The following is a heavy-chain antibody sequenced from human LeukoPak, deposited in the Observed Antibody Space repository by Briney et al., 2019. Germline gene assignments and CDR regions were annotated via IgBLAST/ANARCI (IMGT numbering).Heavy chain of an antibody. V-gene: IGHV4-34*01. J-gene: IGHJ4*02. CDR2: INHSGST. CDR1: GGSFSGYY. CDR3: ARHGQFGSW. Sequence: PSETLSLTCAVYGGSFSGYYWSWIRQPPGKGLEWIGEINHSGSTNYNPSLKSRVTISVDTSKNQFSLKLSSVTAADTAVYYCARHGQFGSWWGQGTLVTVSS. D-gene: IGHD6-13*01.